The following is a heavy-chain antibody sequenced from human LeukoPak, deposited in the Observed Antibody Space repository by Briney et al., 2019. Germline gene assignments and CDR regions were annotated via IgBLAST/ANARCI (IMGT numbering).Heavy chain of an antibody. CDR1: GGSISSGSYY. D-gene: IGHD3-22*01. CDR2: IYTSGST. CDR3: ARDRRRFRGFYDSRSKDTIQNLDAFDI. V-gene: IGHV4-61*02. Sequence: PSETLSLTCTVSGGSISSGSYYWSWIRQPAGKGLEWIGRIYTSGSTNYNPSLKSRVTISVDTSKNQFSLKLSSVTAADTAVYYCARDRRRFRGFYDSRSKDTIQNLDAFDIWGQGTMVTVSS. J-gene: IGHJ3*02.